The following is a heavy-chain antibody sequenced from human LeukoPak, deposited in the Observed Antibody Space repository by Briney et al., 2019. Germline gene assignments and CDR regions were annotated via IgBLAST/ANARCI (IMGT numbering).Heavy chain of an antibody. D-gene: IGHD6-25*01. J-gene: IGHJ4*02. Sequence: AETLSLTCTVSGGSISSSSYYWGWIRQPPGKGLEWIGSIYYSGSTCYNPSLKSRVTISVDTSKNQFSLKLSSVTAADTAVYYCARHTRIAADFDYWGQGTLVTVSS. CDR3: ARHTRIAADFDY. CDR2: IYYSGST. CDR1: GGSISSSSYY. V-gene: IGHV4-39*01.